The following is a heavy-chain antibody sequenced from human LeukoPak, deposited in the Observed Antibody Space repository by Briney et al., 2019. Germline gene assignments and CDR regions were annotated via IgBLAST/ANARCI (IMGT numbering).Heavy chain of an antibody. CDR2: FDPEDGET. Sequence: ASVKVSCKVSGYTLTELSMHWVRQAPGKGLEWMGGFDPEDGETIYAQKFQGRVTMTEDTSTDTAYMELSSLRSEDTAVYYCATSSKAYYGDYALIFDYWGQGTLVTVSS. CDR3: ATSSKAYYGDYALIFDY. J-gene: IGHJ4*02. CDR1: GYTLTELS. D-gene: IGHD4-17*01. V-gene: IGHV1-24*01.